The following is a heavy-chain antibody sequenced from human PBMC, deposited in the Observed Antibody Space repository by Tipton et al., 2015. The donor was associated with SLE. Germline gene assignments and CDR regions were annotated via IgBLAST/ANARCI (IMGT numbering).Heavy chain of an antibody. D-gene: IGHD2-8*01. CDR2: ISSSSNYI. CDR3: ASSEYAGFDY. V-gene: IGHV3-21*01. Sequence: LSLTCTVSGGSISSDDYYWNWVRQAPGKGLEWVSSISSSSNYIYYADSVKGRFTISRDNAKNSLYLQMNSLRAEDTAVYYCASSEYAGFDYWGQGTLVTVSS. CDR1: GGSISSDDYY. J-gene: IGHJ4*02.